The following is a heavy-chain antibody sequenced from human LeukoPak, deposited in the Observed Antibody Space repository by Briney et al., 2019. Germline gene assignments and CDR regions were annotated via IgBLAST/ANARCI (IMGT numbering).Heavy chain of an antibody. V-gene: IGHV3-23*01. CDR2: ISGSAGST. Sequence: GGSLRLSCAASGFTFSTYNMNWVRQAPGKGLEWVSSISGSAGSTYYADSVKGRFTISRDNSKNTLFLQMNSLRADDTAVYYCAKGVGDGYNYYFDSWGQGTLVTVSS. J-gene: IGHJ4*02. CDR1: GFTFSTYN. D-gene: IGHD5-24*01. CDR3: AKGVGDGYNYYFDS.